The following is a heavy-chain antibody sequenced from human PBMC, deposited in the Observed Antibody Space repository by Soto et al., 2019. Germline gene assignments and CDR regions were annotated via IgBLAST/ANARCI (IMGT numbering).Heavy chain of an antibody. V-gene: IGHV1-69*13. CDR1: GGTFSSYA. D-gene: IGHD3-22*01. J-gene: IGHJ3*02. CDR3: ASPYNSSGFYFFGHTEAFEI. CDR2: IIPIFGTA. Sequence: ASLKVSCNASGGTFSSYAISWVLQAPGQGLEWMGGIIPIFGTANYAQKFQGRVTITADESTSTAYMELSSLRSEDTAVYYCASPYNSSGFYFFGHTEAFEIWGQGTMVTVSS.